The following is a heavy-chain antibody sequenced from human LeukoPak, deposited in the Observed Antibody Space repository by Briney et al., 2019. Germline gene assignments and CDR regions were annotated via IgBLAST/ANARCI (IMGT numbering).Heavy chain of an antibody. CDR3: ARDGWARLTGFDY. Sequence: PSETLSLTCTVSGGSISSGSYYWSWIRQPAGKGLEWIGRIYTSGSTKYNPSLKSRVTISVDTSKNQISLKLSSVTAADTAVYYCARDGWARLTGFDYWGQGTLVTVSS. J-gene: IGHJ4*02. V-gene: IGHV4-61*02. CDR1: GGSISSGSYY. CDR2: IYTSGST. D-gene: IGHD1-26*01.